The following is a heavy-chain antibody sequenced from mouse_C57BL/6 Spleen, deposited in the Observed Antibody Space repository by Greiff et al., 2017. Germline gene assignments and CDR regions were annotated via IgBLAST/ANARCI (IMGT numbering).Heavy chain of an antibody. CDR1: GYAFSSSW. CDR3: ARSIITTVVGYFDV. D-gene: IGHD1-1*01. CDR2: IYPGDGDT. J-gene: IGHJ1*03. V-gene: IGHV1-82*01. Sequence: QVQLQQSGPELVKPGASVKISCKASGYAFSSSWMNWVKQRPGKGLEWIGRIYPGDGDTNYNGKFKGKATLTAVKSSSTAYMQLSSLTSEDSAVYFCARSIITTVVGYFDVWGTGTTVTVSS.